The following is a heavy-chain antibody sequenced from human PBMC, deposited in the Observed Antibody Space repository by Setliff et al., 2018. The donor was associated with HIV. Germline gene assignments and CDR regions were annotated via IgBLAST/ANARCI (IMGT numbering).Heavy chain of an antibody. Sequence: PSETLSLTCTVSGGSISSGSYYWSWIRQPAGKGLEWIGRIYTSGSTNYNPSLKSRVTISVDTSKNQFSLKLSSVTAADTAVHYCARDTNPLDPNFWSGYSRGWFDPWGQGTLVTVSS. V-gene: IGHV4-61*02. CDR1: GGSISSGSYY. J-gene: IGHJ5*02. CDR3: ARDTNPLDPNFWSGYSRGWFDP. CDR2: IYTSGST. D-gene: IGHD3-3*01.